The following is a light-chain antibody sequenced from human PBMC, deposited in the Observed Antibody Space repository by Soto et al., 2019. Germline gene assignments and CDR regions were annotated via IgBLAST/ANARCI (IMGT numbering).Light chain of an antibody. CDR3: QTWDTGARVV. Sequence: QAVVTQSPSASASLGASVKLTCTLSSGHSSYAIAWHQQQPEKGPRYLMKLSSDGSHSKGDGIPDRFSGYSSGAERYLTISSLQSEDEADYYCQTWDTGARVVFGGGTKLTVL. CDR1: SGHSSYA. J-gene: IGLJ2*01. CDR2: LSSDGSH. V-gene: IGLV4-69*01.